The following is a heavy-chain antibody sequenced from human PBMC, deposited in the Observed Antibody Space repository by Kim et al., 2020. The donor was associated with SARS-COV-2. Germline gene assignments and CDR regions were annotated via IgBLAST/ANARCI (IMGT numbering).Heavy chain of an antibody. V-gene: IGHV3-7*03. Sequence: YVDSVKGRFTISRDNAKNSLGLQMNSLRAEYTAVYYCARPGSGLKYFDFWGQGTLVTVSS. CDR3: ARPGSGLKYFDF. J-gene: IGHJ4*02. D-gene: IGHD1-26*01.